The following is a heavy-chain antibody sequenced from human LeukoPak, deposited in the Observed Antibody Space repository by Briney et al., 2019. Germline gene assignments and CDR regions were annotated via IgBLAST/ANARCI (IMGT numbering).Heavy chain of an antibody. CDR3: AKWGIVVVPAASV. V-gene: IGHV3-23*01. Sequence: PGASLRLSCAASGITFSSYAMSWVRQAPGKGLEWVSGISGSGGSTYYADSVKGRFTISRDNSKNTLYLQMNSLRAEDTAVYYCAKWGIVVVPAASVWGQGTTVTVSS. D-gene: IGHD2-2*01. J-gene: IGHJ6*02. CDR2: ISGSGGST. CDR1: GITFSSYA.